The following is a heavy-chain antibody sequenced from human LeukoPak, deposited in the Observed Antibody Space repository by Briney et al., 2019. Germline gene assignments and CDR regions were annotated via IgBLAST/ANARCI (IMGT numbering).Heavy chain of an antibody. D-gene: IGHD1-1*01. V-gene: IGHV4-30-4*01. Sequence: SETLSLTCTVSGGSISSGDYYWSWIRQPPGKGLEWIGYIYYSGSTYYNPSLKSRVTISVDTSKSQFSLKLSSVTAADTAVYYCARDNDGSPDYWGQGTLVTVSS. CDR1: GGSISSGDYY. J-gene: IGHJ4*02. CDR3: ARDNDGSPDY. CDR2: IYYSGST.